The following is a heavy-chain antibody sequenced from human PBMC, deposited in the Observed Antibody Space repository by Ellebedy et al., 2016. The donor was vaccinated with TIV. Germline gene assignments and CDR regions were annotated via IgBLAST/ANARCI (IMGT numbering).Heavy chain of an antibody. D-gene: IGHD3-16*02. Sequence: ASVKVSXKASGYTFTSYGISWVRQAPGQGLEWMGIINPSGGSTSYAQKFQGRVTMTRDTSTSTVYMELSSLRSEDTAVYYCARAQLSLKIFDYWGQGTLVTVSS. V-gene: IGHV1-46*01. CDR3: ARAQLSLKIFDY. CDR2: INPSGGST. J-gene: IGHJ4*02. CDR1: GYTFTSYG.